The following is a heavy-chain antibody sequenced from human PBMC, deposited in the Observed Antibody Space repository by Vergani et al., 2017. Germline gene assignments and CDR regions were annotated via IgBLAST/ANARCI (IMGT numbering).Heavy chain of an antibody. CDR2: IYYSGST. D-gene: IGHD5-24*01. J-gene: IGHJ4*02. Sequence: QVQLQESGPGLVKPSETLSLTCTVSGGSISSYYWSWIRQHPGKGLEWIGYIYYSGSTYYNPSLKSRVTISVDTSKNQFSLKLSSVTAADTAVYYCARDGGEPQPNYFDYWGQGTLVTVSS. CDR1: GGSISSYY. CDR3: ARDGGEPQPNYFDY. V-gene: IGHV4-59*06.